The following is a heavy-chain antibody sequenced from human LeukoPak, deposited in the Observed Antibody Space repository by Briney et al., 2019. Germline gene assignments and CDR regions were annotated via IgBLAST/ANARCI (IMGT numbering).Heavy chain of an antibody. Sequence: GASVKVSCKASGYTFTNYGISWVRQAPGQGLEWMGWISAYNGNTNYAQKLQGRVTMTTDTSTSTAYMELRSLRSDDTALYYCARDFPIRGDWFDPWGQGTLVTVSS. J-gene: IGHJ5*02. CDR1: GYTFTNYG. D-gene: IGHD5-24*01. V-gene: IGHV1-18*01. CDR3: ARDFPIRGDWFDP. CDR2: ISAYNGNT.